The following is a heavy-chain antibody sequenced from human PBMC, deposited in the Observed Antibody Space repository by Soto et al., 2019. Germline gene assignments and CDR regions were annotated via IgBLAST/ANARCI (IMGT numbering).Heavy chain of an antibody. CDR2: INPNSGGT. Sequence: GSSVKVSCKASGYTFTGYYMNWVRQPPGQGLEWMGWINPNSGGTNDAQKFQGRVTMTRDTSISTAYIELSRLRSDDTAVYYWASTATYGMDVWGQGTTVTVSS. CDR1: GYTFTGYY. J-gene: IGHJ6*02. V-gene: IGHV1-2*02. CDR3: ASTATYGMDV. D-gene: IGHD5-18*01.